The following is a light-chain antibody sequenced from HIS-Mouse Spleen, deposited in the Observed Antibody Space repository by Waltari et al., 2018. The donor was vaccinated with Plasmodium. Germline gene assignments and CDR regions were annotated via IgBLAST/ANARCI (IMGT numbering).Light chain of an antibody. V-gene: IGKV3-15*01. Sequence: EIVMTQSPATLSVSPGESATLSCRSSQSVSSNLAWYQLKPGQAPSLLIYVASTRATGIPARFSGSGSGTEFTLTISSLQSEDFAVYYCQQYNNWSFTFGPGTKVDIK. CDR2: VAS. CDR3: QQYNNWSFT. CDR1: QSVSSN. J-gene: IGKJ3*01.